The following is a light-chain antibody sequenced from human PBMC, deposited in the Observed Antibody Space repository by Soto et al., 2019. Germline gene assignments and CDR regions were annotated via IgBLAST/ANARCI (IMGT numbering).Light chain of an antibody. CDR2: GAS. V-gene: IGKV3-20*01. Sequence: IVLTQSPGTLSLSPGERATLSCRASQSVSSSYLAWYQQKPGQAPRLLIYGASSRATGIPDRFSGSGSGTDFTLTISSLQSEDFAVYYCQQYNEWPLTFGGGTKVDIK. CDR3: QQYNEWPLT. CDR1: QSVSSSY. J-gene: IGKJ4*01.